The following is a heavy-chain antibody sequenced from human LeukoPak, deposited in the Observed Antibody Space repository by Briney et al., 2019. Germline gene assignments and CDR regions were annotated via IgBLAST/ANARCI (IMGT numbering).Heavy chain of an antibody. CDR2: ISSSGSNI. V-gene: IGHV3-48*03. CDR3: ARVRAVAGGNYFDY. Sequence: PGGSLTLSCAASGFTFSSYEMNWVRQAPGKGLEWVSYISSSGSNIYYADSVKGRFTISRDNAKNSLYLQMNSLRAEDTAVYYCARVRAVAGGNYFDYWGQGTLVTVSS. D-gene: IGHD6-19*01. CDR1: GFTFSSYE. J-gene: IGHJ4*02.